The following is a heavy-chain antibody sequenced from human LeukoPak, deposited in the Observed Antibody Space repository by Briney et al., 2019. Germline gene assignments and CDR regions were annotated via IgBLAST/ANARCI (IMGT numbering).Heavy chain of an antibody. Sequence: SQTLSLTCAISGDSVSSNSATWNWIRQSPSRGLELLGRTYYRSRWYNDYAVSVTSRVTINPDTSKNRLSLQLNSVTPEDTAVYFCARGNLHSGGHYFGYWGQGTLVTVSS. CDR1: GDSVSSNSAT. D-gene: IGHD3-22*01. CDR2: TYYRSRWYN. J-gene: IGHJ4*02. CDR3: ARGNLHSGGHYFGY. V-gene: IGHV6-1*01.